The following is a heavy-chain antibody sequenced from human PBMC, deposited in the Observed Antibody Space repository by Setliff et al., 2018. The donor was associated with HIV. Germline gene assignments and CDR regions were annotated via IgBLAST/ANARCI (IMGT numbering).Heavy chain of an antibody. CDR1: GGTFTSYA. CDR2: IVPIFGKT. D-gene: IGHD6-13*01. J-gene: IGHJ5*02. CDR3: ARMDKGISTTGVSWFDP. V-gene: IGHV1-69*13. Sequence: SVKVSCKASGGTFTSYAISWVRQAPGQKLEWVGGIVPIFGKTSYGKNFQGRVTITADDSASTSFMDLSSLTSDDTAVYWCARMDKGISTTGVSWFDPWGQGTLVTVSS.